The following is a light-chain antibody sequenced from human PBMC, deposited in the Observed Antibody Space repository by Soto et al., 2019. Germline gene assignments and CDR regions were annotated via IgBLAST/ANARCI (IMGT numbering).Light chain of an antibody. CDR2: AAS. CDR1: QGISNY. J-gene: IGKJ1*01. Sequence: DIQMTHSPSSLSASLGDRVAITFRASQGISNYLAWYQQKPGKVPKLLIYAASTLQSGVPSRFSGSGSGTDFTLTISSLQPEDVATYYCQKYNSAPRTFGQGTKVDI. CDR3: QKYNSAPRT. V-gene: IGKV1-27*01.